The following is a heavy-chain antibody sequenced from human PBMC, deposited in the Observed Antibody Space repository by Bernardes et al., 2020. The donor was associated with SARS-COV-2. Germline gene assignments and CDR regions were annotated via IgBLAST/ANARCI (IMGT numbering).Heavy chain of an antibody. CDR1: GFTFGDST. V-gene: IGHV3-9*01. Sequence: ALFLSCVTSGFTFGDSTMHWVRQHPGPGLAWVAGISWNSGKMAYADSVKGRFTVSRDNAKNSLYLQMNSLTPEDTALYYCAKVAQKAESDYWGQGALVTGSS. CDR2: ISWNSGKM. J-gene: IGHJ4*02. CDR3: AKVAQKAESDY.